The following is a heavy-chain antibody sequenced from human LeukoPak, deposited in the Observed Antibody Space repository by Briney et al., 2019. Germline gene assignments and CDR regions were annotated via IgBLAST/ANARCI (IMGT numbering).Heavy chain of an antibody. CDR2: IRYDGSNK. CDR1: GFTFSSYG. V-gene: IGHV3-30*02. CDR3: ARSTFNYRSGSYYSDV. D-gene: IGHD3-10*01. J-gene: IGHJ6*02. Sequence: SGGSLRLSCAASGFTFSSYGMHWVRQAPGKGLEWVAFIRYDGSNKYYADSVKGRFTISRDNAKNTLYLQMNSLRAEDTAVYYCARSTFNYRSGSYYSDVWGQGTTVTVSS.